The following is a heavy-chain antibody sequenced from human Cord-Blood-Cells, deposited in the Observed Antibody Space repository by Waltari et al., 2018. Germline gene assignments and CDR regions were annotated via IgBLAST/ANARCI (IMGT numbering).Heavy chain of an antibody. Sequence: QLQLQESGPGLVKPSATLSLTCTVAGGSISSSSYYWGWIRQPPGQGLEWTGSIYYSGSTYYNPSLKSRVTISVDTSKNQFSLKLSSVTAADTAVYYCARQPVDIVATIDYWGQGTLVTVSS. D-gene: IGHD5-12*01. CDR1: GGSISSSSYY. CDR3: ARQPVDIVATIDY. J-gene: IGHJ4*02. V-gene: IGHV4-39*01. CDR2: IYYSGST.